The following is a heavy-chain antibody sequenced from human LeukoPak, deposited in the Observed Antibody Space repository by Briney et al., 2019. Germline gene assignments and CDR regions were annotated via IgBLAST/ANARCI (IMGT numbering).Heavy chain of an antibody. V-gene: IGHV3-21*01. CDR1: GFTFSSYS. Sequence: GGSLRLSCAASGFTFSSYSMNWVRQAPGKGLEWVSSISSSRSYIYYADSVKGRFTISRDNAKNSLYLQMNSLRAEDTAVYYCARMYYYDSSGYYYFDYWGQGTLVTVSS. J-gene: IGHJ4*02. D-gene: IGHD3-22*01. CDR3: ARMYYYDSSGYYYFDY. CDR2: ISSSRSYI.